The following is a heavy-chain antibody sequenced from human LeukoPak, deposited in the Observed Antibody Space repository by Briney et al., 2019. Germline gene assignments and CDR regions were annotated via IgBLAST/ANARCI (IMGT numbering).Heavy chain of an antibody. V-gene: IGHV4-61*08. CDR2: IYYSGST. CDR3: ARYWSSYYYGSGSSDAFDI. Sequence: SETLSLTCTVSGGSISSGGYYWSWIRQPPGKGLEWIGYIYYSGSTNYNPSLKSRVTISVDTSKNQFSLKLSSVTAADTAVYYCARYWSSYYYGSGSSDAFDIWGQGTMVTVSS. J-gene: IGHJ3*02. CDR1: GGSISSGGYY. D-gene: IGHD3-10*01.